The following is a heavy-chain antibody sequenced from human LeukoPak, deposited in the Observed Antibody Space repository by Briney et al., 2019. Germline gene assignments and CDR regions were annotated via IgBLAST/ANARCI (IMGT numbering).Heavy chain of an antibody. CDR1: GFIFSKYA. CDR3: ARYDSSAYDY. J-gene: IGHJ4*02. D-gene: IGHD3-22*01. V-gene: IGHV3-64*01. Sequence: GGSLRLSCAASGFIFSKYAMHWVRQAPGKGLEYVSAISTNGDSTYYATSVKGRFAISRDNSKNTLYLHMGSLRAEDMAVYYCARYDSSAYDYWGQGTLVTVSS. CDR2: ISTNGDST.